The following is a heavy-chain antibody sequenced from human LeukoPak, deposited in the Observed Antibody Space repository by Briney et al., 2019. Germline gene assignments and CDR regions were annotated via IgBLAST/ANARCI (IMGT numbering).Heavy chain of an antibody. V-gene: IGHV4-30-4*01. D-gene: IGHD3-3*01. CDR1: GGSISSGDYY. J-gene: IGHJ6*02. Sequence: SETLSLTCTVSGGSISSGDYYWSWIRQPPGKGLEWIGYIYYSGSTYYNPSLKSRVSKSVVTSKNQFSLKLSSVTAADTAVYYCARVPFWSGYPGYYYGMDVWGQGTTVTVSS. CDR2: IYYSGST. CDR3: ARVPFWSGYPGYYYGMDV.